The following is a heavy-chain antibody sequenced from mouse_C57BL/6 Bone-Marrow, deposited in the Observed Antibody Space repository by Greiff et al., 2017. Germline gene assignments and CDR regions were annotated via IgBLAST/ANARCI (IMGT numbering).Heavy chain of an antibody. J-gene: IGHJ4*01. CDR2: IDPENGDT. D-gene: IGHD1-2*01. Sequence: EVQLQQPGAELVRPGASVKLSCTASGFNINDDYMHWVKQRPEQGLEWIGWIDPENGDTEYASKFQGKATITADTSSNTAYLQLSSLTSEDTAVYYCTTYGPYAMDYWGQGTSVTVSS. V-gene: IGHV14-4*01. CDR3: TTYGPYAMDY. CDR1: GFNINDDY.